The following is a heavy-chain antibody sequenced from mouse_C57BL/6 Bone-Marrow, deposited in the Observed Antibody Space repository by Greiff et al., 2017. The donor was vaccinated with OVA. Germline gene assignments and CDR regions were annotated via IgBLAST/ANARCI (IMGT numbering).Heavy chain of an antibody. V-gene: IGHV1-26*01. Sequence: VQLQQSGPELVKPGASVKISCKASGYTFTDYYMNWVKQSHGKSLEWIGYINPKNGGTSYNQKFKGKATLTVDKSSSTAYMELRSLTSEDSAVYYCARDLGTTVVDAMDYWGQGTSVTVSS. CDR1: GYTFTDYY. CDR2: INPKNGGT. CDR3: ARDLGTTVVDAMDY. D-gene: IGHD1-1*01. J-gene: IGHJ4*01.